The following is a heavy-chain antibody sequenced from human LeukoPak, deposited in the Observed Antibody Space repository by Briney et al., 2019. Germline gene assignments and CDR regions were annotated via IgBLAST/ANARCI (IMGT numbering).Heavy chain of an antibody. J-gene: IGHJ4*02. CDR2: MNPNSGNT. Sequence: GASVKVSCKASGCTFTSYDINWVRQATGQGLEWMGWMNPNSGNTGYAQKFQGRVTMTRDTSISTAYMELSSLRSEDTAVYYCARATTVGTYFLDYWGQGTLVTVSS. V-gene: IGHV1-8*01. D-gene: IGHD4-23*01. CDR3: ARATTVGTYFLDY. CDR1: GCTFTSYD.